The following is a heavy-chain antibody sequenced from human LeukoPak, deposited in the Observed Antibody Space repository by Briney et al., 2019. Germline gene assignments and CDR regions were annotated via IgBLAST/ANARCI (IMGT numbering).Heavy chain of an antibody. J-gene: IGHJ4*02. CDR3: ARALDYMDDY. Sequence: GGSLRLSCAVSGSTVKRNYMSWARQAPGKGLEWVASIRQDGSEKSYVDSVKGRFTISRDNTWNSLYLQMNSLRAEDTAVYYCARALDYMDDYWGQGTLVTVSS. CDR1: GSTVKRNY. CDR2: IRQDGSEK. D-gene: IGHD4-11*01. V-gene: IGHV3-7*01.